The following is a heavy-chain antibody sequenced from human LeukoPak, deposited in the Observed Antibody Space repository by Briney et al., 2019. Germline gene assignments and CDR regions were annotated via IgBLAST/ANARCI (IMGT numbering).Heavy chain of an antibody. J-gene: IGHJ3*02. D-gene: IGHD2-15*01. CDR1: GDSISSGDYY. CDR2: ISYSGNT. CDR3: ARHCCSGPAKRVFDI. V-gene: IGHV4-39*01. Sequence: PSQTLSLTCTVSGDSISSGDYYWSWIRQPPGKGLEWIGTISYSGNTDYNPSLRSRVTISVDTSNNQFSLRLGSVTAADTAVYHCARHCCSGPAKRVFDIWGQGTMVAVSS.